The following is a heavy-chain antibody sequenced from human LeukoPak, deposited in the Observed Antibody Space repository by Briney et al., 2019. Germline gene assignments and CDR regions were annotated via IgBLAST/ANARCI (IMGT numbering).Heavy chain of an antibody. CDR3: ARGFLSVAGTLDH. D-gene: IGHD6-19*01. CDR1: GGSISGYH. J-gene: IGHJ4*02. V-gene: IGHV4-59*01. Sequence: SETLSLTCTVSGGSISGYHWSWIRQPPGKGLEWIGYIYYNGGTNYKPSLKSRVTMSADTSKNQFSLKLNSVTAADSAVYYCARGFLSVAGTLDHRGQGTLVTVSS. CDR2: IYYNGGT.